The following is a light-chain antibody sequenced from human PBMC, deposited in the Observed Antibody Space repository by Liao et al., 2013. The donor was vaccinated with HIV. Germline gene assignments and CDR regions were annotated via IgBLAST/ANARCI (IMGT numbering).Light chain of an antibody. CDR1: NIGDKG. Sequence: SYVLTQPPSVSVAPGKTARITCGGDNIGDKGVHWYQQKSGQAPTLVIYYDTHRPSGIPERFSGSSSGTTVTLTISGVQAEDEADYYCQSADSSATYRMFGGGTKLTVL. CDR2: YDT. V-gene: IGLV3-25*03. J-gene: IGLJ3*02. CDR3: QSADSSATYRM.